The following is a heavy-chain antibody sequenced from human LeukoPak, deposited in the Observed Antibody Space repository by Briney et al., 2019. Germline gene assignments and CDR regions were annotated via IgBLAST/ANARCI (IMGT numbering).Heavy chain of an antibody. CDR1: GFTVSTNY. J-gene: IGHJ4*02. D-gene: IGHD5-12*01. CDR2: ISGSGGST. Sequence: GGSLRLSCAASGFTVSTNYMSWVRQAPGKGLEWVSAISGSGGSTYYADSVKGRFTISRDNSKNTLYLQMNSLRAEDTAVYYCAKGGYDWSAYFDYWGQGTLVTVSS. CDR3: AKGGYDWSAYFDY. V-gene: IGHV3-23*01.